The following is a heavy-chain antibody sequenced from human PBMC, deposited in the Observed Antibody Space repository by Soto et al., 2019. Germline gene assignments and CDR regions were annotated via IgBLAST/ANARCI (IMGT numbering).Heavy chain of an antibody. CDR1: GISVSSYY. J-gene: IGHJ4*02. D-gene: IGHD6-13*01. V-gene: IGHV4-4*07. CDR2: IYTSGST. Sequence: LETLSLTCSVSGISVSSYYWSWIRQPAGKGLEHTGRIYTSGSTTYNPSLKSRVTMSMDTTQTQIYLNQTSVTAADTAVYYCARGGIQLSYAFDYWGQGIQVTVSS. CDR3: ARGGIQLSYAFDY.